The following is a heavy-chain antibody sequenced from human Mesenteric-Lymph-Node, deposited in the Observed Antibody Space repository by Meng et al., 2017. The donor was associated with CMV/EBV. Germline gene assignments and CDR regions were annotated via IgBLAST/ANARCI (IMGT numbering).Heavy chain of an antibody. CDR1: EFTFRNYE. Sequence: GGSLRLSCAASEFTFRNYEMSWVRQAPGKGLECVSYISSSGGATYYADSVKGRFTISRDNVKNSLYLQMSSLRVEDTAVYYCARVDYYDSSDYPWGQGTLVTVSS. CDR2: ISSSGGAT. CDR3: ARVDYYDSSDYP. V-gene: IGHV3-48*03. J-gene: IGHJ5*02. D-gene: IGHD3-22*01.